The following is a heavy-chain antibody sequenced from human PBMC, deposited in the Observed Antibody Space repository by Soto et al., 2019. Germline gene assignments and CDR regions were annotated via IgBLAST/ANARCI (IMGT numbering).Heavy chain of an antibody. CDR2: ISYDGSNK. CDR3: ARDVNNILKGCDY. D-gene: IGHD3-9*01. V-gene: IGHV3-30*03. Sequence: QAQLVESGGGVVQPGGSLRLSCAASGFSFSSYGMHWVRQAPGKGLEWVAVISYDGSNKYYADSVKGRFTISKDTSKNTLYLQMNSLRVEDTAVYYCARDVNNILKGCDYWGQGTLVTVSS. CDR1: GFSFSSYG. J-gene: IGHJ4*02.